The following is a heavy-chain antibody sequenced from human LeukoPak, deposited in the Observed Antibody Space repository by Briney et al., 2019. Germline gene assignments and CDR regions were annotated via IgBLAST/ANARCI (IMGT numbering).Heavy chain of an antibody. CDR2: IIPISGTP. V-gene: IGHV1-69*13. J-gene: IGHJ5*02. CDR3: ARLGPHYGGNPDNWFDP. D-gene: IGHD4-23*01. Sequence: SVKVSCKASGGIFSSYAISWVRQAPGQGLEWMGGIIPISGTPNYAQKFQGRVTITADESTSTAYMELISLRSEDTAVYYCARLGPHYGGNPDNWFDPWGQGTLVTVSS. CDR1: GGIFSSYA.